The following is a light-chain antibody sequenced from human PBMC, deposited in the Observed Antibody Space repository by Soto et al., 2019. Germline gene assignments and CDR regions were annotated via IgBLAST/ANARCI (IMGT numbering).Light chain of an antibody. CDR2: DVN. Sequence: QSALTQPASVSGSPGQSITISCTGTSSDSGAYNFVSWYQQHPGKAPKLMLYDVNIRPSGVSNRFSGSKSGNTASLTISGIQAEDEADYYCTSWTTSTTMIFGGGTKLTVL. V-gene: IGLV2-14*03. CDR1: SSDSGAYNF. J-gene: IGLJ2*01. CDR3: TSWTTSTTMI.